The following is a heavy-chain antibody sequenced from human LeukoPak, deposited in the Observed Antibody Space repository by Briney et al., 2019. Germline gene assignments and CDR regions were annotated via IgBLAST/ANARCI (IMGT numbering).Heavy chain of an antibody. D-gene: IGHD3-22*01. J-gene: IGHJ4*02. CDR3: ARVAENLDYYDSSGYPYYFDC. CDR2: ISAYNGNT. CDR1: RYTFTSYG. Sequence: ASVKVSCKASRYTFTSYGISWLRQAPGQGLEWMGWISAYNGNTNYAQKLQGRVTMTTDTSTSTACMELRSLRSDDTAVYYCARVAENLDYYDSSGYPYYFDCWGQGTLVTVSS. V-gene: IGHV1-18*01.